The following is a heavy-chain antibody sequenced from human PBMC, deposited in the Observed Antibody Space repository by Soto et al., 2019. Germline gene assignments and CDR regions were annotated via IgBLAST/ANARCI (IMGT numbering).Heavy chain of an antibody. CDR2: IWYDGSNK. V-gene: IGHV3-33*01. CDR1: GFTFSSYG. J-gene: IGHJ4*02. Sequence: QVQLVESGGGVVQPGRSLRLSCAASGFTFSSYGMHWVRQAPGKGLEWVAVIWYDGSNKYYADSVKGRFTISRDNSKNKLYLQMNSLRAEDTAVYYCARDFSGGDYDILTGYDYWGQGTLVTVSS. D-gene: IGHD3-9*01. CDR3: ARDFSGGDYDILTGYDY.